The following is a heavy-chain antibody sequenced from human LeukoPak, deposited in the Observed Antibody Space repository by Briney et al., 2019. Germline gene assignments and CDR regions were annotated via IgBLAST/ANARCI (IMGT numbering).Heavy chain of an antibody. CDR2: IYYSGTS. J-gene: IGHJ4*02. CDR3: ARIERSSYSLGFDY. D-gene: IGHD6-6*01. V-gene: IGHV4-31*03. CDR1: GGSISSGGYY. Sequence: PSETLSLTCTVSGGSISSGGYYWSWTRQHPGRGLEWIGHIYYSGTSFYNPSLTSRVTISVDTSKNQFSLKLTSVNDADTAVYYCARIERSSYSLGFDYWGQGTLVTVSS.